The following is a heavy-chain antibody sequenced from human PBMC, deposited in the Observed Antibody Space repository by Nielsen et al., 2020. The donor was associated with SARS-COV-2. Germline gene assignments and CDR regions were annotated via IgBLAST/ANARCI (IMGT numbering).Heavy chain of an antibody. CDR1: GFTVSSNY. Sequence: GGSLRLSCAATGFTVSSNYMSWIRQAPGKGLEWVSYISHSGNYMIYADSVKGRLTISRDNARNSVYLQMNSLGAEDTAVYYCARTGRNMVNYYGMDVWGQGTTVTVSS. D-gene: IGHD5-18*01. J-gene: IGHJ6*02. CDR2: ISHSGNYM. V-gene: IGHV3-11*03. CDR3: ARTGRNMVNYYGMDV.